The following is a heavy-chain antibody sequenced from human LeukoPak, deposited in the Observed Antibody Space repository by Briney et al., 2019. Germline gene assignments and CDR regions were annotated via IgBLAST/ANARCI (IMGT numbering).Heavy chain of an antibody. Sequence: PSETLSLTCTVSGGSISSGGYYWSWIRQHPGKGLEWIGYIYYSGSTYYNPSLKSRVTISVDTSKNQFSLKLSSVTAADTAVYYCAKDRARIYWSGAHVAFDIWGQGTMVTVSS. J-gene: IGHJ3*02. CDR2: IYYSGST. D-gene: IGHD2-8*02. V-gene: IGHV4-31*03. CDR1: GGSISSGGYY. CDR3: AKDRARIYWSGAHVAFDI.